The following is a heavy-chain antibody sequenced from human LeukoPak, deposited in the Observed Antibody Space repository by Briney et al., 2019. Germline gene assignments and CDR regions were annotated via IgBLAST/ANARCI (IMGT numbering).Heavy chain of an antibody. CDR2: IYYSGST. CDR1: GGSISSSSYY. CDR3: ARVGDGGSGSSYFDY. D-gene: IGHD3-10*01. Sequence: SETLSLTRTVSGGSISSSSYYWGWIRQPPGKGLEWIGSIYYSGSTYYNPSLKSRVTISVDTSKNQFSLKLSSVTAADTAVYYCARVGDGGSGSSYFDYWGQGTLVTVSS. V-gene: IGHV4-39*07. J-gene: IGHJ4*02.